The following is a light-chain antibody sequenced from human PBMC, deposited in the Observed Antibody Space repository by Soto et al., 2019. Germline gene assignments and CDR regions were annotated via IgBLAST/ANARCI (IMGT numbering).Light chain of an antibody. CDR2: AAS. CDR3: QQYGSTPQT. Sequence: ELVLSQSPGTLSLSPGERATLSCGASQSVTSNYLAWYQQKPGQAPRLLIHAASSRATGIPDRFSGSGSGTDFTLTISRLEPEDFAVYYCQQYGSTPQTFGQGTKVDIK. CDR1: QSVTSNY. V-gene: IGKV3-20*01. J-gene: IGKJ1*01.